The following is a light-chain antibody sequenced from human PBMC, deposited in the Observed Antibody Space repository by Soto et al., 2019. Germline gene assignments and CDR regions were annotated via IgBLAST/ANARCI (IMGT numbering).Light chain of an antibody. CDR3: QQYNDNWT. CDR1: QSISSW. Sequence: DIQMTQSPSTLSASVGDRVTITCRASQSISSWLAWYQQKPGQAPKLLIYKASTLQSGVPSRFSGSGSGTEFTLAISSLQPDDSATYCCQQYNDNWTFGQGTQVE. V-gene: IGKV1-5*03. J-gene: IGKJ1*01. CDR2: KAS.